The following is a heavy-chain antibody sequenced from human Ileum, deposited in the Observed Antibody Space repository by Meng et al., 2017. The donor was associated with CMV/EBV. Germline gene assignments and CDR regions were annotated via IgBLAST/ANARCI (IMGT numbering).Heavy chain of an antibody. CDR1: FGSFA. CDR2: ISGGGAST. J-gene: IGHJ4*02. CDR3: AKPSRLSGARYLEWLPDDY. Sequence: FGSFAMNWVRQAPGKGLEWVSGISGGGASTYYADSVKGRFTISRDNSKNMLYLQMNSLRAEDTAVYYCAKPSRLSGARYLEWLPDDYWGQGTLVTVSS. D-gene: IGHD3-3*01. V-gene: IGHV3-23*01.